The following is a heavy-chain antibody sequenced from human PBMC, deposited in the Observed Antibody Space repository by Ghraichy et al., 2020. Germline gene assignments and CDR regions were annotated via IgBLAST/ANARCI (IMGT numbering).Heavy chain of an antibody. V-gene: IGHV3-30-3*01. J-gene: IGHJ4*02. D-gene: IGHD1-26*01. Sequence: GGSLRLSCAVSGFTFSSYAMHWVRQAPGKGLEWVAVISYDGSHKSYADSVKGRFTISRDNSKNTLYLQMNSLRADDTAVYYCARVPLVGGTDLDYWGQGTLVTVSS. CDR1: GFTFSSYA. CDR2: ISYDGSHK. CDR3: ARVPLVGGTDLDY.